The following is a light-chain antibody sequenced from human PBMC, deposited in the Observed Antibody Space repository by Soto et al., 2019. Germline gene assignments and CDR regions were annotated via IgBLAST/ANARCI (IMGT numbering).Light chain of an antibody. CDR2: GNS. CDR1: SSNIGADYD. V-gene: IGLV1-40*01. Sequence: HSVLTQPPSVSGAPGQRVTISCTGGSSNIGADYDVHWYQQLPGTAPKLLIYGNSNRPSGVPDRFSGSKSGTSASLAITGLQAEDEADYYCQSYDSSLSGFYVFGTGTKVTVL. J-gene: IGLJ1*01. CDR3: QSYDSSLSGFYV.